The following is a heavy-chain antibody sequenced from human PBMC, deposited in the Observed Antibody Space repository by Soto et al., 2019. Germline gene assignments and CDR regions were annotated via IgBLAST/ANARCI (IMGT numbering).Heavy chain of an antibody. CDR2: IYPGDSNT. V-gene: IGHV5-51*01. Sequence: VEALKISCKGSGYSFTSYWMGRDRQMPRKGLEWMGVIYPGDSNTKFNPSFQGQDTISVDKSTSTASLAWNSLESSDTAIYYCARPEIPTRSDDYDYPFDLWGQGTLVTVSS. CDR3: ARPEIPTRSDDYDYPFDL. CDR1: GYSFTSYW. J-gene: IGHJ5*02. D-gene: IGHD3-16*01.